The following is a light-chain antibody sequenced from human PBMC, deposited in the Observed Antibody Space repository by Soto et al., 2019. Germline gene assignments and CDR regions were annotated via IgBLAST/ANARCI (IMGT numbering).Light chain of an antibody. Sequence: QSALTRPRSVSGSPGQSVTISCTGTSSDVGGYNYVSWYQQHPGKAPKLMIYDVSKRPSGVPDRFSGSKSGNTASLTISGLQAEDEADYYCCSYAGSYTFEGVFGGGTKLTVL. CDR3: CSYAGSYTFEGV. V-gene: IGLV2-11*01. CDR1: SSDVGGYNY. J-gene: IGLJ2*01. CDR2: DVS.